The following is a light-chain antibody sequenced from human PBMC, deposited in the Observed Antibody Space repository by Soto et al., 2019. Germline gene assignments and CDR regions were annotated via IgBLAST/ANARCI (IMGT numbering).Light chain of an antibody. CDR2: EGS. CDR3: CSYAGSSIHVV. V-gene: IGLV2-23*01. Sequence: QSVLTQPASVSGSPGQSITISCTGTSSDVGSYNLVSGYQQHPGKAPKLMIYEGSKRPSGVSNRFSGSKSGNTASLTISGLQAEDEADYYCCSYAGSSIHVVFGGGTKVTV. J-gene: IGLJ2*01. CDR1: SSDVGSYNL.